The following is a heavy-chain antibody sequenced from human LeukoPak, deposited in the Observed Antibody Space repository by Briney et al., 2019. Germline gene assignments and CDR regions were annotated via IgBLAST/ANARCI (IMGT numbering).Heavy chain of an antibody. V-gene: IGHV3-23*01. CDR3: AKIESSGSAYGMDV. CDR1: GFTFSSYA. J-gene: IGHJ6*02. D-gene: IGHD6-19*01. CDR2: ISGSGGST. Sequence: GGSLRLSCAASGFTFSSYAMSWVRQAPGKGLEWVSAISGSGGSTYYADSVKGRFTISRDNSKNTLYLQMNSLRAEDTAVYYCAKIESSGSAYGMDVWGQGITVTVSS.